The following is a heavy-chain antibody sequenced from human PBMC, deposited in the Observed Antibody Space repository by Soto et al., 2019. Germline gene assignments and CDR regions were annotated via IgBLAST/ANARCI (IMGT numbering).Heavy chain of an antibody. Sequence: PSETLSLTCAVYGGSFSGYYWSWIRQPPGKGLEWIGEINHSGSTNYNPSLKSRVTISVDTSKNQFSLKLSSVAAADTAVYYCARGAHRRDGYNSMAIDYRGQGTLVTVSS. J-gene: IGHJ4*02. D-gene: IGHD5-12*01. CDR1: GGSFSGYY. CDR3: ARGAHRRDGYNSMAIDY. CDR2: INHSGST. V-gene: IGHV4-34*01.